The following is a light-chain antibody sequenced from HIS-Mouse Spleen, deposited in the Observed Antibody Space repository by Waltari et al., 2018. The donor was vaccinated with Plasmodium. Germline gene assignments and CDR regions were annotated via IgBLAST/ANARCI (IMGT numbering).Light chain of an antibody. V-gene: IGKV3-15*01. CDR3: QQYNNWSFT. CDR1: QSVSSN. CDR2: GAS. J-gene: IGKJ3*01. Sequence: EIVMTQSPATLSVSPGERATLSCRASQSVSSNLARYQQKPGQAPRLLIYGASTRATVIPARCSGSGSGTEFTLTISSLQSEEFAVYYCQQYNNWSFTFGPGTKVDIK.